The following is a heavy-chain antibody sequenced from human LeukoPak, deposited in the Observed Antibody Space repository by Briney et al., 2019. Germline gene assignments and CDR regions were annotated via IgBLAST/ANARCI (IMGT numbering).Heavy chain of an antibody. CDR1: GFTFSNYW. CDR3: ARGLGGTGARYFDY. Sequence: GGSLRLSCAASGFTFSNYWMYWVRQAPGKGLEWVGRIRNKANSHTTEYAASVKGRFTISRDDSKNSLYLQMNSLKTDDTAVYYCARGLGGTGARYFDYWGQGTLVTVSS. D-gene: IGHD3/OR15-3a*01. J-gene: IGHJ4*02. V-gene: IGHV3-72*01. CDR2: IRNKANSHTT.